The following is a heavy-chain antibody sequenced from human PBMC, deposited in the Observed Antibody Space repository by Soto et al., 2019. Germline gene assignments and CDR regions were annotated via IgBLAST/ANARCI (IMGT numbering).Heavy chain of an antibody. CDR1: GGSISSGDYY. J-gene: IGHJ4*02. V-gene: IGHV4-30-4*01. D-gene: IGHD2-15*01. Sequence: QVQLQESGPGLVKPSQTLSLTCTVSGGSISSGDYYWSWIRQPPGKGLECIGYIYYSGSTYYNPSLKSRVTISVDTSKNQFSLKLSSVTAADTAVYYCARGSYCSGGSCYQAPVIDWGQGTLVTVSS. CDR2: IYYSGST. CDR3: ARGSYCSGGSCYQAPVID.